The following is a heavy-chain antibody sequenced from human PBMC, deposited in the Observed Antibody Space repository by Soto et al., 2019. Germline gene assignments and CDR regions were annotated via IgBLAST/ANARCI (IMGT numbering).Heavy chain of an antibody. CDR2: ISASGGTT. J-gene: IGHJ4*02. CDR1: GFTFTGYS. V-gene: IGHV3-23*01. CDR3: ARDPLSSAAGIRFDF. Sequence: GGSLRLSCAASGFTFTGYSMNWVRQAPGKGLEWVSAISASGGTTYYADSVKGRFTISRDNSKNTLYLKMNSLRAEDTALYYCARDPLSSAAGIRFDFWGQGTLVTVSS. D-gene: IGHD6-13*01.